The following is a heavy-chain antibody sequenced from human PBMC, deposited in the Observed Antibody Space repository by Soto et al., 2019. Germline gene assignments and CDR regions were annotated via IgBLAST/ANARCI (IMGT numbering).Heavy chain of an antibody. CDR2: IDPNDSQT. CDR1: GYSFSSSW. D-gene: IGHD6-13*01. CDR3: ARHAGNSWKGDYFDY. V-gene: IGHV5-51*01. J-gene: IGHJ4*02. Sequence: PGESLKISCQASGYSFSSSWIGWVRQMPGKGLEWMGIIDPNDSQTIYSPSFQGQVTISADKSIDTAYLQWSSLKTSDTAMYYCARHAGNSWKGDYFDYWGQEALVTVSS.